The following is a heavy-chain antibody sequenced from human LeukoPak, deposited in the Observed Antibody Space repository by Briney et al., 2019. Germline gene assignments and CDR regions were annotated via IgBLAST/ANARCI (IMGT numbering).Heavy chain of an antibody. V-gene: IGHV3-33*06. J-gene: IGHJ4*02. CDR1: GFTFSSYG. Sequence: GRSLRLSCAASGFTFSSYGMHWVCQAPGKGLEWVAVIWYDGSNKYYADSVKGRFTISRDNSKNTLYLQMNSLRAEDTAVYYCAKDTYYYDSSGYYLVWGQGTLVTVSS. D-gene: IGHD3-22*01. CDR2: IWYDGSNK. CDR3: AKDTYYYDSSGYYLV.